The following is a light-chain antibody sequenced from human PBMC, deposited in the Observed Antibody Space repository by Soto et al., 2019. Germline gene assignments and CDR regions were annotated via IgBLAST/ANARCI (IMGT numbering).Light chain of an antibody. J-gene: IGKJ2*01. V-gene: IGKV2-28*01. CDR1: QSLLHSNGYNY. CDR3: MQALQTQYT. CDR2: LGS. Sequence: DIVMTQSPLSLPVTPGEPASISCRSSQSLLHSNGYNYLDWYLQKPGQSPQLLIYLGSNRASGVPDRFSGSGSGTDITLKISRVEAEDVGVYYCMQALQTQYTFGQGTKLEIK.